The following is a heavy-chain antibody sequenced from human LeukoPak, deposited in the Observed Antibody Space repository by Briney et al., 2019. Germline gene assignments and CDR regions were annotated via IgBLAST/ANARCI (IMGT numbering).Heavy chain of an antibody. CDR3: ARDPTVFHYFDY. V-gene: IGHV3-74*01. D-gene: IGHD4-17*01. Sequence: QSGGSLRLSCAASGFTFSSHWMHWVRQAPGKGLVWVSRISSDGTNTNYADSVKGRFTISRDNSKNTLYLQMNSLRAEDTAVYYCARDPTVFHYFDYWGQGTLVTVSS. CDR1: GFTFSSHW. CDR2: ISSDGTNT. J-gene: IGHJ4*02.